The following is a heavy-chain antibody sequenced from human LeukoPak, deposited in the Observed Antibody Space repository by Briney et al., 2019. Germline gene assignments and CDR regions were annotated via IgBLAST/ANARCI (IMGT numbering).Heavy chain of an antibody. Sequence: SETLSLTCAVYGGSFSGYYWSWIRQPPGKGLEWIGEINHSGTTNYNPSLKSRVTISVDTSKNQFSLKLSSVTAADTAVYYCARGGGSYYEDYWGQGALVTVSS. CDR3: ARGGGSYYEDY. CDR2: INHSGTT. CDR1: GGSFSGYY. J-gene: IGHJ4*02. V-gene: IGHV4-34*01. D-gene: IGHD1-26*01.